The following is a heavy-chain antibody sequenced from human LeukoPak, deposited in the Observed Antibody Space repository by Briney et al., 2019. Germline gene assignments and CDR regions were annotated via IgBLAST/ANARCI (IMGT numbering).Heavy chain of an antibody. CDR3: ANGGGFDY. J-gene: IGHJ4*02. CDR2: ISYDGSNK. Sequence: PGGSLRLSCAASGLTFNNYDMHWVRQAPGKGLEWVAVISYDGSNKYYADSVKGRFTISRDNSKNTLYLQMNSLRAEDTAVYYCANGGGFDYWGQGTLVTVSS. V-gene: IGHV3-30*18. CDR1: GLTFNNYD. D-gene: IGHD3-16*01.